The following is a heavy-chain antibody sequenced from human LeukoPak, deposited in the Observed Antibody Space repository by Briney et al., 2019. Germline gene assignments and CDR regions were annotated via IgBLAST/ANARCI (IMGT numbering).Heavy chain of an antibody. CDR1: GGTFSSYA. J-gene: IGHJ4*02. D-gene: IGHD1-26*01. V-gene: IGHV1-69*13. Sequence: ASVKVSCKASGGTFSSYAISWVRQAPGQGLEWMGGIIPIFGTAIYAQKFQGRVTITADESTSTAYMELSSLRSEDTAVYYCARAASNPSGSYYYGYFDYWGQGTPVTVSS. CDR2: IIPIFGTA. CDR3: ARAASNPSGSYYYGYFDY.